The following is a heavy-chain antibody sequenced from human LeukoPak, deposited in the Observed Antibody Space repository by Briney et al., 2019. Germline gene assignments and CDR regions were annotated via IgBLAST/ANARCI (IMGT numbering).Heavy chain of an antibody. CDR2: SSLNSGDT. CDR3: ARESACGTTNCLAPADWLDP. Sequence: GASGKLSCTASGYTLTELSMHWGRQAPGQGLEWMGWSSLNSGDTDITQKSQGRVTMTRDTSTTTSYMEKDTLTSDNTAVYYCARESACGTTNCLAPADWLDPWGQGTLVIVSS. J-gene: IGHJ5*02. V-gene: IGHV1-2*02. D-gene: IGHD2-2*01. CDR1: GYTLTELS.